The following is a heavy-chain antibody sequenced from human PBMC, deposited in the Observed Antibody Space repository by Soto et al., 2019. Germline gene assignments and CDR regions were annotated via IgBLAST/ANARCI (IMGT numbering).Heavy chain of an antibody. CDR2: ISWNSGSI. CDR1: GFTFDDYA. Sequence: PGGSLRLSCAASGFTFDDYAMQWVRQAPGKGLEWVSGISWNSGSIGYADSVKGRFTISRDNAKNSLYLQMNSLRAEDTALYYCAKDFYYYDSSGYPYWGQGTLVTVSS. J-gene: IGHJ4*02. V-gene: IGHV3-9*01. CDR3: AKDFYYYDSSGYPY. D-gene: IGHD3-22*01.